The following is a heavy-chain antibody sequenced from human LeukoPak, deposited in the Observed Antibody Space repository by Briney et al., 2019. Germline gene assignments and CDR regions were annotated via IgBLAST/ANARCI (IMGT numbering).Heavy chain of an antibody. J-gene: IGHJ4*02. CDR2: ISSSSSYI. D-gene: IGHD2-2*01. Sequence: GGSLRLSCAASGFTFSSYSMNWVRLAPGKGLEWVSSISSSSSYIYYADSVKGRFTISRDNAKNSLYLQMNSLRAEDTAVYYCARGIIVVVPAATGPTDYWGQGTLVTVSS. V-gene: IGHV3-21*01. CDR1: GFTFSSYS. CDR3: ARGIIVVVPAATGPTDY.